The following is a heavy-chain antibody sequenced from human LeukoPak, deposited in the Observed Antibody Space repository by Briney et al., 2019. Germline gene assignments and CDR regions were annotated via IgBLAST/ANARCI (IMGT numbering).Heavy chain of an antibody. V-gene: IGHV3-30-3*01. CDR1: GFTFSSYA. J-gene: IGHJ4*02. D-gene: IGHD2-2*01. CDR3: AGLSWAAPAANNDY. Sequence: GGSLRLSCAASGFTFSSYAMHWVRQAPGKGLEWVAVISYDGSNKYYADSVKGRFTISGDNSKNTLYLQMNSLRAEDTAVYYCAGLSWAAPAANNDYWGQGTLVTVSS. CDR2: ISYDGSNK.